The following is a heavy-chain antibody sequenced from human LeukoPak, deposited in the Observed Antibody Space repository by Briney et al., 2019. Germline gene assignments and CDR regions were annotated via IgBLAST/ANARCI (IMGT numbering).Heavy chain of an antibody. CDR1: GFTFDDYG. CDR3: ARGGCSSTSCYTLHLFDY. J-gene: IGHJ4*02. D-gene: IGHD2-2*02. Sequence: GGSLRLSCAASGFTFDDYGMSWVRQAPGKGLEWVSGINWNGGSTGYADSVKGRFTISRDNAKNSLYLQMNSLRAEDTALYYCARGGCSSTSCYTLHLFDYWGQGTLVTVSS. V-gene: IGHV3-20*04. CDR2: INWNGGST.